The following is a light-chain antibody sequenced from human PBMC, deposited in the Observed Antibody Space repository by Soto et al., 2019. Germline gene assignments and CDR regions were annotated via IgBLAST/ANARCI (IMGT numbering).Light chain of an antibody. CDR1: TSNIGAGYD. Sequence: QSVLTQPPSVSGAPGQRVTISCTGKTSNIGAGYDVHWYQQLLETAPKLLIYGNSNRPSGVPDRFSASKSGTSASLAITGLQAEDEADYYCQSYDSSLSVVFGGGTKLTVL. J-gene: IGLJ3*02. CDR3: QSYDSSLSVV. CDR2: GNS. V-gene: IGLV1-40*01.